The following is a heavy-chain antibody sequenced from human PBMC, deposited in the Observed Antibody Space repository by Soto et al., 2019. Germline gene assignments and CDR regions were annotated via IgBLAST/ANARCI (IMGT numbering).Heavy chain of an antibody. CDR1: GFIVSDTY. Sequence: GGSLRLSCTASGFIVSDTYANWVRQAPGKGLEWFSVISNRGDTHYADSVRGRFSLSRDISDNTLHLQMNNLRVEDTAVYYCAREPRYCRGGSCSITGDAYDIWGQGTMVTVSS. CDR3: AREPRYCRGGSCSITGDAYDI. J-gene: IGHJ3*02. D-gene: IGHD2-15*01. CDR2: ISNRGDT. V-gene: IGHV3-66*01.